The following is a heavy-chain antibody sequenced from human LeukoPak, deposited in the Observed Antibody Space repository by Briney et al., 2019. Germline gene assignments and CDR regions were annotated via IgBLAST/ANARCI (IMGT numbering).Heavy chain of an antibody. D-gene: IGHD3-10*01. Sequence: ASVKVSCKASGYTFTSYDINWVRQATGQGLEWMGWMNPNSGNTGYAQKFQGRVTMTRDTSINTAYLELNSLRSDDTAVYYCARNGYYGSFYYYRDVWGKGTTVTVSS. V-gene: IGHV1-8*01. J-gene: IGHJ6*03. CDR3: ARNGYYGSFYYYRDV. CDR2: MNPNSGNT. CDR1: GYTFTSYD.